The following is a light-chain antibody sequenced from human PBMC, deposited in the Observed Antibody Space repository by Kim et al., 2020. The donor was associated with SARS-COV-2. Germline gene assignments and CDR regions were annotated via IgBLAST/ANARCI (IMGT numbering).Light chain of an antibody. J-gene: IGKJ4*01. CDR3: QQYNTWLT. Sequence: SVSPGERATLSCRASQTVSSNLAWYQQKPGQPPRLLIYGASTRATGIPDRFSGSGSGTEFTLTISSLLSEDFAVYYCQQYNTWLTFGGGTKVDIK. V-gene: IGKV3-15*01. CDR2: GAS. CDR1: QTVSSN.